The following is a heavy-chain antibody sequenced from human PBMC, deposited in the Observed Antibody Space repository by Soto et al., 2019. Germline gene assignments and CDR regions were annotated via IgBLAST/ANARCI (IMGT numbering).Heavy chain of an antibody. CDR1: GGTFSSYA. CDR3: ATVPGSHYYDSSGYGTLDY. CDR2: IIPIFGKA. V-gene: IGHV1-69*06. D-gene: IGHD3-22*01. Sequence: SVKVSCKASGGTFSSYAISWVRQAPGQGLEWMGGIIPIFGKANYAQKFQGRVTMTADTSTDTAYMELSSLRSEDTAVYYCATVPGSHYYDSSGYGTLDYWGQGTLVTVSS. J-gene: IGHJ4*02.